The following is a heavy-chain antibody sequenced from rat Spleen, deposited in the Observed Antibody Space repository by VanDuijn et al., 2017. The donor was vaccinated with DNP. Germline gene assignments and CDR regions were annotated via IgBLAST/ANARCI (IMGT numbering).Heavy chain of an antibody. CDR1: GFSLTSNN. CDR3: TREEPRVLYYFSSLFDY. D-gene: IGHD1-2*01. V-gene: IGHV2-41*01. J-gene: IGHJ2*01. CDR2: IWNNGGT. Sequence: QVQLKESGPGLVQPSQTLSLTCTVAGFSLTSNNVHWVRQPPGKGLEWMGVIWNNGGTDYSSAIKSRLSISRDTSKSQVFLKMNSLQTEDTAIYFCTREEPRVLYYFSSLFDYWGQGVMVTVSS.